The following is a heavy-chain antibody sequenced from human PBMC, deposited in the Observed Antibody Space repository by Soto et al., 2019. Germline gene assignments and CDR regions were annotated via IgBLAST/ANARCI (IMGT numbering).Heavy chain of an antibody. CDR3: ARTDRDFYGLDV. J-gene: IGHJ6*02. CDR2: ISAAGDP. V-gene: IGHV3-13*05. Sequence: EVQLVESGGGLVQPGGSLRLSCEASGFTFRNYDMHWVRQGTGKGLEWVSGISAAGDPDYAVSVEGRFTNSRENAQNSFFLQMNSLRVHHTAVYYCARTDRDFYGLDVWGQGTTVIVSS. CDR1: GFTFRNYD.